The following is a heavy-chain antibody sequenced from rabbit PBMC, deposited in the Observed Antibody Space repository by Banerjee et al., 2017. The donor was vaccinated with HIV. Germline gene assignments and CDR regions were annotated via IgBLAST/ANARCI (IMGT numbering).Heavy chain of an antibody. Sequence: QSLEESGGDLVKPGASLTLTCTASGFSFSSSYYMCWVRQAPGKRLEWIACINSNTGNTVYASWAKGRFTISKTSSTTVTLQMTSLTAADTATYFCARGGYDDYGDYYFALWGQGTLVTVS. CDR2: INSNTGNT. J-gene: IGHJ4*01. V-gene: IGHV1S40*01. CDR3: ARGGYDDYGDYYFAL. D-gene: IGHD2-1*01. CDR1: GFSFSSSYY.